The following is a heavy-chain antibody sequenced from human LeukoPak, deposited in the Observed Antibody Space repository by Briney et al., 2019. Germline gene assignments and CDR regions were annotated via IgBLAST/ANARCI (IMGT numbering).Heavy chain of an antibody. D-gene: IGHD1-26*01. J-gene: IGHJ3*02. CDR2: ISWNSGSI. CDR1: GFTFDDYA. Sequence: PGGSLRLSCAASGFTFDDYAMHWVRQAPGKGLEWVSGISWNSGSIGYAVSVKGRFTISRDNAKNSLYLQMNSLRAEDMALYYCAKEAGVGAPDAFDIWGQGTMVTVSS. CDR3: AKEAGVGAPDAFDI. V-gene: IGHV3-9*03.